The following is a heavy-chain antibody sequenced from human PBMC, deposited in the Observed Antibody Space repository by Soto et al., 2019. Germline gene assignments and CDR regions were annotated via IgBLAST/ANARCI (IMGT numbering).Heavy chain of an antibody. D-gene: IGHD4-17*01. V-gene: IGHV3-48*02. CDR2: ISSSSDTI. CDR1: GFTFSSYS. J-gene: IGHJ4*02. Sequence: EVQLVESGGGLVQPGGSLRLSCAGSGFTFSSYSMNWVRQAPGKGLEWVSYISSSSDTIYYADYVKGRFTISRDNGKNSLYLQMNSLRDEDTAMYYCARDLSDYGANWGQGTMVTVSS. CDR3: ARDLSDYGAN.